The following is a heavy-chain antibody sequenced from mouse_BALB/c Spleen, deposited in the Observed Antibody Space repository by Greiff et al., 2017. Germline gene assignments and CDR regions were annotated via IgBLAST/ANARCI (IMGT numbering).Heavy chain of an antibody. CDR1: GYTFTSYW. D-gene: IGHD2-4*01. J-gene: IGHJ2*01. CDR2: INPSTGYT. V-gene: IGHV1-7*01. CDR3: ARGKTTRITTDTTPFDY. Sequence: VQLQQSGAELVKPGASVKLSCKASGYTFTSYWMHWVKQRPGQGLEWIGYINPSTGYTEYNQKFKDKATLTADKSSSTAYMQLSSLTSEDSAVYYCARGKTTRITTDTTPFDYWGQGTTLTVSA.